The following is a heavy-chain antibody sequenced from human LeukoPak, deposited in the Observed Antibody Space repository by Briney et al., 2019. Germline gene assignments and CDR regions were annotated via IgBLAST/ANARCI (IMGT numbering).Heavy chain of an antibody. CDR3: ATHSGYDSFDY. Sequence: SETLSLTCTVSGGSISSYYWSWIRQPPGKGLEWIGYIYYSGSTNYNPSLKSRVTISVDTSKNQFSLKLSSVTAADTAVHYCATHSGYDSFDYWGQGTLVTVSS. CDR1: GGSISSYY. V-gene: IGHV4-59*08. J-gene: IGHJ4*02. CDR2: IYYSGST. D-gene: IGHD5-12*01.